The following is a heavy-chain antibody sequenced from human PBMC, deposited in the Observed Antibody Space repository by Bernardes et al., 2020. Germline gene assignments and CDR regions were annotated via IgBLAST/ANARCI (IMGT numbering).Heavy chain of an antibody. V-gene: IGHV3-30*18. CDR3: AKGGYGDSADSAFDI. J-gene: IGHJ3*02. CDR1: KLSFSNYG. CDR2: ISYDGRNK. Sequence: GGSLRLSCTASKLSFSNYGMHWVRQAPGKGLEWVAVISYDGRNKNHADSVKGRFTISRDNSKNMLYLQMNSLRAEDTAIYYCAKGGYGDSADSAFDIWGPGAMVTVSS. D-gene: IGHD4-17*01.